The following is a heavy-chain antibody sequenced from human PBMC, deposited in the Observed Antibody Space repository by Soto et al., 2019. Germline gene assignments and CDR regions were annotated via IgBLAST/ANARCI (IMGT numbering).Heavy chain of an antibody. V-gene: IGHV4-59*01. Sequence: LSETLSLTFTDSGGYISSYYWSLIRQPPGKGLEWIGYIYYSGSTNYNPSLKSRVTISVDTSKNQFSLKLSSVTAADTAVYYCAYLSKGYLKNTPPWGQGTLVTVS. CDR3: AYLSKGYLKNTPP. CDR2: IYYSGST. CDR1: GGYISSYY. J-gene: IGHJ5*02. D-gene: IGHD2-15*01.